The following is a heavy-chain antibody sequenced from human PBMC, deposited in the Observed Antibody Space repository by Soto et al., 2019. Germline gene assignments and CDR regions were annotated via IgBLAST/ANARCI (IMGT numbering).Heavy chain of an antibody. CDR2: ISYDGGGK. D-gene: IGHD6-25*01. CDR1: GFTFSSYA. J-gene: IGHJ3*02. Sequence: QVQLVESGGGVVQPGRSLRLSCAASGFTFSSYAMHWVRQAPGKGLEWVAFISYDGGGKYYADSVKGRFTISRDNSKNTLYLQMHTLRAEDTAVYYCATEGASSAYGDAFDIWGQGTMVTVSS. V-gene: IGHV3-30-3*01. CDR3: ATEGASSAYGDAFDI.